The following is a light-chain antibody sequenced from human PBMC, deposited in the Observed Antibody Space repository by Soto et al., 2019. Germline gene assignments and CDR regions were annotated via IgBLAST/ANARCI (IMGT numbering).Light chain of an antibody. CDR1: QTVTSSH. J-gene: IGKJ1*01. V-gene: IGKV3-20*01. Sequence: NILTQSPGTLSLSPGERATLSCRASQTVTSSHLAWYQQKPGQAPRLLIYGASSRATGIPDRFGGSGSGTDFTLTISRLEPGDSAVYHCMQYGSSPWTFGQGTTVEIK. CDR3: MQYGSSPWT. CDR2: GAS.